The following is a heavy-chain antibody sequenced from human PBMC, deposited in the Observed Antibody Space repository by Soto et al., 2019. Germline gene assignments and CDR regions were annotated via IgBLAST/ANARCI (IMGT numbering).Heavy chain of an antibody. V-gene: IGHV5-51*01. Sequence: PGESLKISCKGSGYSFASYWIGWVRQMPGKGLEWMAIIYPGDSDPRYSPSFQGQVTISADRSLSTAYLQWSSLKASDTAMYYCTRGGIDYYDSSAYFPFWGQGTLVTVSS. J-gene: IGHJ4*02. D-gene: IGHD3-22*01. CDR3: TRGGIDYYDSSAYFPF. CDR2: IYPGDSDP. CDR1: GYSFASYW.